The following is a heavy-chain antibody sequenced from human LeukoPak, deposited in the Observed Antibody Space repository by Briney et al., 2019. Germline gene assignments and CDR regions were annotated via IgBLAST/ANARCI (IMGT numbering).Heavy chain of an antibody. CDR1: GFTFSTYA. D-gene: IGHD6-19*01. CDR3: AKERGSGWYSHYMDV. Sequence: GGSLRLSCAASGFTFSTYAMHWVRQAPGKGLEWVAVISYDGSSKYYADSVKGRFTISRDNSKNTLYLQMNSLRAEDTAVYYCAKERGSGWYSHYMDVWGKGTTVTISS. V-gene: IGHV3-30*04. CDR2: ISYDGSSK. J-gene: IGHJ6*03.